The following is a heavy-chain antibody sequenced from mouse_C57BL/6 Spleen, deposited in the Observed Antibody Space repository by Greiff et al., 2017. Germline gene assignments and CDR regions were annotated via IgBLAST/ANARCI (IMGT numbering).Heavy chain of an antibody. CDR2: ISYDGSN. Sequence: EVQRVESGPGLVKPSQSLSLTCSVTGYSITSGYYWNWIRQFPGNKLEWMGYISYDGSNNYNPSLKNRISITRDTSKNQFFLKLNSVTTEDTATYYCARVWDGYHYAMDYWGQGTSVTVSS. J-gene: IGHJ4*01. V-gene: IGHV3-6*01. D-gene: IGHD2-3*01. CDR3: ARVWDGYHYAMDY. CDR1: GYSITSGYY.